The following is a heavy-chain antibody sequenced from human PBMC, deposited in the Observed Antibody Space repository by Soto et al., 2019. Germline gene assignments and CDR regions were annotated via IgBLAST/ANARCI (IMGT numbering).Heavy chain of an antibody. D-gene: IGHD6-6*01. CDR2: IYWSGDE. CDR3: ARGLATLPVFAFDV. CDR1: GFSLSTSGVG. J-gene: IGHJ3*01. Sequence: QMTLKESGPTLVKPTQTLTLTCSFSGFSLSTSGVGVGWVRQPPGKALEWLALIYWSGDEHYRASLKSRLTITKANSKNQVVLIMTNMYHVDTATYYCARGLATLPVFAFDVWGQGTTVTVSS. V-gene: IGHV2-5*01.